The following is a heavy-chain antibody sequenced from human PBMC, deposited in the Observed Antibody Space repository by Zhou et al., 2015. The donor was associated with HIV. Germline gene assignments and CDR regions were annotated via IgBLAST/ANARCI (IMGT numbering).Heavy chain of an antibody. J-gene: IGHJ4*02. CDR1: GGTFSSYA. Sequence: QVQLVQSGAEVKKPGSSVKISCKASGGTFSSYAISWVRQAPGQGLEWMGGIIPIFGTANYAQKFQGRVTITADESTSTAYMELTTLRSEDTAIYYCTKSLFFHDSRGFSFDSWGQGTLVTVSS. CDR3: TKSLFFHDSRGFSFDS. V-gene: IGHV1-69*01. CDR2: IIPIFGTA. D-gene: IGHD3-22*01.